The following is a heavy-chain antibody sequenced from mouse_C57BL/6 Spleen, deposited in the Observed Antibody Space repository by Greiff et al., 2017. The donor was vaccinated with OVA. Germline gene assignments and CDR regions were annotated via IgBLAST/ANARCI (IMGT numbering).Heavy chain of an antibody. Sequence: VQLQQPGAELVKPGASVKLSCKASGYTFTSYWMHWVKQRPGQGLEWIGMIHPSSGSTNYNEKFKSKATLTVDKSSSTAYMQLSSLTSEDSAVYYGAREGYYYGSGFDYWGQGTTLTVSS. CDR1: GYTFTSYW. V-gene: IGHV1-64*01. CDR2: IHPSSGST. J-gene: IGHJ2*01. D-gene: IGHD1-1*01. CDR3: AREGYYYGSGFDY.